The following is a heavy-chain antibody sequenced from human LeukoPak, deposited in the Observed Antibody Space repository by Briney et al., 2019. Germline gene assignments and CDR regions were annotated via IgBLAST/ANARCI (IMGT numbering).Heavy chain of an antibody. CDR1: GFTFSGYG. CDR2: IRFDGSNK. V-gene: IGHV3-30*02. J-gene: IGHJ4*02. CDR3: AKALEYASSSGGDY. Sequence: GGSLRLSCAASGFTFSGYGMHWVRQAPGKGLEWVAFIRFDGSNKYYADSVKGRFTISRDNSKSTLYLQMNSLRTEDTAVYYCAKALEYASSSGGDYWGQGTLVTVSS. D-gene: IGHD6-6*01.